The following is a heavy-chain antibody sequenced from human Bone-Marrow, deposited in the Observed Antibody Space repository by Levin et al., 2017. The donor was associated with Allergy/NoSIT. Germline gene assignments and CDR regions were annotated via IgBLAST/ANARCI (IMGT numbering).Heavy chain of an antibody. D-gene: IGHD2-2*02. Sequence: GESLKISCAASGFAFNAYGMHWVRQAPGKGLEWVAVISYDGSSEYYGDSVKGRITISRDYSNNTLYLQMNSLRPEDTAVYYCARHTGGNIPTRRYWYFDLWGRGTQVTVSS. CDR2: ISYDGSSE. J-gene: IGHJ2*01. CDR3: ARHTGGNIPTRRYWYFDL. V-gene: IGHV3-30-3*01. CDR1: GFAFNAYG.